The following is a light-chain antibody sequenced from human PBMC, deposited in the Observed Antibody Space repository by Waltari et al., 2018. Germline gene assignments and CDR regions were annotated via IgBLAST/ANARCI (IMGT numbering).Light chain of an antibody. CDR3: XQRTNWET. J-gene: IGKJ1*01. V-gene: IGKV3-11*01. CDR1: QSVSTY. CDR2: DAS. Sequence: IVLTQSPATLSLSPGEGATLSCRASQSVSTYLAWYQQKPGQAPRLLIYDASKRATGIPARFSGTGSGTDFTLTISXLEPEDFAVYYCXQRTNWETFGQGTKVDIK.